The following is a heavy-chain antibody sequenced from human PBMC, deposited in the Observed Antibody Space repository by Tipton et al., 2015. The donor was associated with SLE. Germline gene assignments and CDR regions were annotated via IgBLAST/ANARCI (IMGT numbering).Heavy chain of an antibody. V-gene: IGHV3-33*08. Sequence: SLRLSCAVSGVTFSNVWMSWVRQTPGKGLEWVAVIWYDGSNKYYADSVKGRFTISRDNSKNTLYLQMNSLRAEDTAVYYCARDPTRGSWYVVFDYWGQGTLVTVAS. CDR3: ARDPTRGSWYVVFDY. J-gene: IGHJ4*02. D-gene: IGHD6-13*01. CDR2: IWYDGSNK. CDR1: GVTFSNVW.